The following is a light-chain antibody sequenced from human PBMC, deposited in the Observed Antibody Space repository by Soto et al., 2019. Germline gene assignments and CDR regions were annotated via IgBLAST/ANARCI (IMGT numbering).Light chain of an antibody. Sequence: EIVLTQSPGTLSLSPGERATLSCRASQSISSTDLVWYQQRPGQAPRLLIYGASSRATGIPDRFSGSGSGTDFTLTISRLEPEDFAVYYWHQVGNSARTFGQGTEVEVK. CDR1: QSISSTD. CDR2: GAS. V-gene: IGKV3-20*01. CDR3: HQVGNSART. J-gene: IGKJ1*01.